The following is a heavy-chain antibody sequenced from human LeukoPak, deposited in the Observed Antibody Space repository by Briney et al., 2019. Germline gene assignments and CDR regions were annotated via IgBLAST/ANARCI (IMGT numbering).Heavy chain of an antibody. Sequence: SETLSLPCTVPGGSISSYYWSWIRPPPGKGREWIGYIYYSGSTNYNPSLKSRVTISVDTSKNQFSLKLSSVTAADTAVYYCARDRGYDILTGYYLAFGIWGQGTMVTVSS. D-gene: IGHD3-9*01. CDR2: IYYSGST. V-gene: IGHV4-59*01. CDR1: GGSISSYY. J-gene: IGHJ3*02. CDR3: ARDRGYDILTGYYLAFGI.